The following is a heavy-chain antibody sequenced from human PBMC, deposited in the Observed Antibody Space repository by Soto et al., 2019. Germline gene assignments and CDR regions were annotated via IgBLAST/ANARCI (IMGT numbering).Heavy chain of an antibody. CDR2: INPRGGST. J-gene: IGHJ5*02. Sequence: QVQLVQSGAEVKKPGASVKVSCKASGYIFTTYHMHWVRQAPGQGLEWMGIINPRGGSTSYAQKFQGRVTMTRDTSTSTVYMDLSSLRSEDTAVYYCARDGCITTTCNGGGNWFDPWGQGTLVTVSS. CDR3: ARDGCITTTCNGGGNWFDP. D-gene: IGHD2-2*01. CDR1: GYIFTTYH. V-gene: IGHV1-46*01.